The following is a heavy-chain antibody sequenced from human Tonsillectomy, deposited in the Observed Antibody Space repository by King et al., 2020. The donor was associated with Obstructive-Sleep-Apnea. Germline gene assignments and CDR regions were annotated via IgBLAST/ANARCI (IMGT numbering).Heavy chain of an antibody. J-gene: IGHJ2*01. CDR3: ARGRTYYDILTGYYPWYFDL. CDR2: IYCSGST. D-gene: IGHD3-9*01. Sequence: LQLQESGPGLVKPSETLSLTCTVSGGSISSSSYYWGWIRQPPGKGLEWIGSIYCSGSTYYNPSLKSRVTISVDTSKNQFSLKLSSVTAADTAVYYCARGRTYYDILTGYYPWYFDLWGRGTLVTVSS. CDR1: GGSISSSSYY. V-gene: IGHV4-39*07.